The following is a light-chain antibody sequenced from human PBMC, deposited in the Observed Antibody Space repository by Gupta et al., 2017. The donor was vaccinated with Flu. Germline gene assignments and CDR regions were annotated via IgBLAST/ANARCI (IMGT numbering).Light chain of an antibody. CDR1: SSNSGKNF. Sequence: KVPISCSGSSSNSGKNFVSWYQQLQGTANKRRILENSNRPSGIQDRFSCSKSGTYATRGLTGLQTGDEAEDDCEKWDSSLMAGVFGGGTTLTVL. V-gene: IGLV1-51*02. CDR3: EKWDSSLMAGV. CDR2: ENS. J-gene: IGLJ3*02.